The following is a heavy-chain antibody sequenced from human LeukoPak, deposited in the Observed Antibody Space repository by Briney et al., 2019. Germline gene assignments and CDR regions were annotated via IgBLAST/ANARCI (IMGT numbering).Heavy chain of an antibody. V-gene: IGHV1-69*05. Sequence: SVKVSCKASGGTFSSYAISWVRQAPGQGLEWMGGIIPIFGTANYAQKFQGRVTITTDESTSTAYMELSSLRSEDTAVYYCAREGADPPDALDIWGQGTMVTVSS. CDR1: GGTFSSYA. D-gene: IGHD1-26*01. J-gene: IGHJ3*02. CDR2: IIPIFGTA. CDR3: AREGADPPDALDI.